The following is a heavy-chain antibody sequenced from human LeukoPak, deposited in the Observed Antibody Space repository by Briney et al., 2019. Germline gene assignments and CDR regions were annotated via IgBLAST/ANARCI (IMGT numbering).Heavy chain of an antibody. D-gene: IGHD3-3*01. CDR1: GFTFSSYG. CDR3: AKEAYYDFWSGYSHFDY. Sequence: GGSLRLSCAASGFTFSSYGMHWVRQAPGKGLEWVAFIRYDGSNKYYADPVKGRFTISRDNSKNTLYLQMNSLRAEDTAVYYCAKEAYYDFWSGYSHFDYWGQGTLVTVSS. J-gene: IGHJ4*02. CDR2: IRYDGSNK. V-gene: IGHV3-30*02.